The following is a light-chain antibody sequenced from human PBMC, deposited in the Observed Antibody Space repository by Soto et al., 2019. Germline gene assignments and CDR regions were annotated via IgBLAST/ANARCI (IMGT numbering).Light chain of an antibody. CDR2: GAS. CDR1: QSVSTY. V-gene: IGKV3-15*01. J-gene: IGKJ4*01. Sequence: EIVLTQSPATLSLSPGERATLSCRASQSVSTYLAWYQQRPGQAPRLLIYGASSRATGASARFSGSGSGTEFTLTISSLQSEDFTIYYCQYYNNWLATFGGGTKVDIK. CDR3: QYYNNWLAT.